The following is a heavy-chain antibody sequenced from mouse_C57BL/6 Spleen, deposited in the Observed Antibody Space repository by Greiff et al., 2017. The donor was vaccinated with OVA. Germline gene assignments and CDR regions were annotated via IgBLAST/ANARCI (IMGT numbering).Heavy chain of an antibody. CDR1: GFTFSSYG. Sequence: EVKLVESGGDLVKPGGSLKLSCAASGFTFSSYGMSWVRQTPDKRLEWVATISSGGSYTYYPDSVKGRFTISRDNAKNTLYLQMSSLKSEDTAMYYCARHDSNYGFGAMDYWGQGTSVTVSS. CDR2: ISSGGSYT. D-gene: IGHD2-5*01. CDR3: ARHDSNYGFGAMDY. J-gene: IGHJ4*01. V-gene: IGHV5-6*01.